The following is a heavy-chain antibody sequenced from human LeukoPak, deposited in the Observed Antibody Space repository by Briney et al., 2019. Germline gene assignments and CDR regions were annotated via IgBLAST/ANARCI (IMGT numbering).Heavy chain of an antibody. J-gene: IGHJ4*02. CDR1: GFTFSSYA. Sequence: GGSLRLSCAASGFTFSSYAMSWVRQAPGKGLEWVSAISGSGGSTYYADSVKGRFTISRDNSKNTLYLQMNSLRAEDTAVYYCAKDQRSSSWHRGSDYWGQGTLVTVSS. CDR3: AKDQRSSSWHRGSDY. V-gene: IGHV3-23*01. D-gene: IGHD6-13*01. CDR2: ISGSGGST.